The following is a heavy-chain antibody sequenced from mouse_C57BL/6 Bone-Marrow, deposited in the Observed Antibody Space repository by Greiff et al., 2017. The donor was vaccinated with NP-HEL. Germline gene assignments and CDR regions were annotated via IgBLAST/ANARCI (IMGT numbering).Heavy chain of an antibody. CDR1: GFSLTSYG. J-gene: IGHJ1*03. D-gene: IGHD1-1*01. Sequence: VQLQQSGPGLVQPSQSLSITCTVSGFSLTSYGVHWVRQPPGKGLEWLGVIWSGGNIDYNAAFISRLSLSKDNSKSQVFFKMNSLQADDTAIYYCAKRGYYGSSYGYFDVWGTGTTVTVSS. CDR2: IWSGGNI. V-gene: IGHV2-4*01. CDR3: AKRGYYGSSYGYFDV.